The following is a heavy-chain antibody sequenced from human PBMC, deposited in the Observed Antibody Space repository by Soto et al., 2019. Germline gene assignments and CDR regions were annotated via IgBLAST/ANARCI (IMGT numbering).Heavy chain of an antibody. CDR1: GFTFSNYG. CDR2: ISYDGSNK. CDR3: AEGEHRADYVGDWYLDL. V-gene: IGHV3-30*18. D-gene: IGHD3-10*02. J-gene: IGHJ2*01. Sequence: QVQLADSGGVVVQPWRSLRLSCTASGFTFSNYGMHWLRQAPGKGLHWWSLISYDGSNKYYADSARGRFTISRDNAKNTLDIEMHSRRAKDMAVDYCAEGEHRADYVGDWYLDLWCGGALVTVSS.